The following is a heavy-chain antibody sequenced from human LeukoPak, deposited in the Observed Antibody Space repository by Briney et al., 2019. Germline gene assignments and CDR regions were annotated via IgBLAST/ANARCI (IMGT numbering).Heavy chain of an antibody. CDR2: IDNRGTST. Sequence: GGSLRLSCAASGFTFSSYAMAWVRQAPGKGLEWVSTIDNRGTSTYYADSVKGRFTISRDNSKNTLSLQMNSLRAEDTAIYFRAKRAVVDRYYFDYWGQGTLVTVSS. CDR3: AKRAVVDRYYFDY. CDR1: GFTFSSYA. V-gene: IGHV3-23*05. D-gene: IGHD3-22*01. J-gene: IGHJ4*02.